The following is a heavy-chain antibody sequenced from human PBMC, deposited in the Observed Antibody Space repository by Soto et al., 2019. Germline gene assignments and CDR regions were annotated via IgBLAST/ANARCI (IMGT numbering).Heavy chain of an antibody. D-gene: IGHD6-25*01. V-gene: IGHV3-23*01. Sequence: EVQLLESGGGLVQPGGSLRLSCAASGFTFRSYVMSWVRQAPGKGLEWVSGISDSGGSTYYTDSVQGRFTISRDNSTDTLYLQMNSLRAEDTAVYYCVQGAAGGGFDYWGQGTLVTVSS. CDR1: GFTFRSYV. J-gene: IGHJ4*02. CDR3: VQGAAGGGFDY. CDR2: ISDSGGST.